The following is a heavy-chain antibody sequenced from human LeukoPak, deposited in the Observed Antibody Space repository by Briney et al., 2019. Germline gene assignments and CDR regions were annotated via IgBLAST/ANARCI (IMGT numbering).Heavy chain of an antibody. D-gene: IGHD6-13*01. Sequence: SETLSLTCTVSGGSISSGDYYWSWIRQPPGKGLEWIGYIYNSGNTYYNPSLKSRVTVSVDTSKNQFSLKLSSVTAADTAVYYCARESRGNSWYYFDYWGQGTLVTVSS. V-gene: IGHV4-30-4*08. J-gene: IGHJ4*02. CDR2: IYNSGNT. CDR3: ARESRGNSWYYFDY. CDR1: GGSISSGDYY.